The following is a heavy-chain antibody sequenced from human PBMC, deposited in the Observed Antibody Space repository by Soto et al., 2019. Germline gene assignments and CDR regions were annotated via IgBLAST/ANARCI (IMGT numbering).Heavy chain of an antibody. CDR1: GDSISSGGYY. V-gene: IGHV4-31*03. CDR2: IYYTGST. Sequence: QVQLQESGPGLVKPSQTLSLTCIVSGDSISSGGYYWSWIRQDPGKGLEWIGYIYYTGSTYYNPSLKSRVTISVDTSENQYSLKLTSVTDAETAVYYCARRAWGSSHYYFDYWGQGTLVTVSS. D-gene: IGHD6-13*01. CDR3: ARRAWGSSHYYFDY. J-gene: IGHJ4*02.